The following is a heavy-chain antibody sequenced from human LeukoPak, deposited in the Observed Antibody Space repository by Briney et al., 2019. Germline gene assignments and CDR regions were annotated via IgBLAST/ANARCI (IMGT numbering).Heavy chain of an antibody. CDR2: INHSGST. Sequence: PSETLSLTCAVYGGSFRGYYWSWIRQPPGKGQEWIGEINHSGSTNYNPSLKSRVTISVDTSKNQFSLKLSSVTAADTAVYYCAKDIVATTDQDAFDIWGQGTMVTVSS. V-gene: IGHV4-34*01. J-gene: IGHJ3*02. D-gene: IGHD5-12*01. CDR3: AKDIVATTDQDAFDI. CDR1: GGSFRGYY.